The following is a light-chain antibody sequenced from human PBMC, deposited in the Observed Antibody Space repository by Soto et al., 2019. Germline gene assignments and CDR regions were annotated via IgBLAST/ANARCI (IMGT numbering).Light chain of an antibody. CDR3: CSYAGSRTYV. J-gene: IGLJ1*01. CDR2: EDS. CDR1: SSDVGSYNL. V-gene: IGLV2-23*01. Sequence: QSALTQPASVSGSPGQSITISCTGTSSDVGSYNLVSWYQQHPGKAPKLMIYEDSQRPSGVSNRFSGSKSGNTASLTISGPQAEDEADYYCCSYAGSRTYVFGTGTKLTVL.